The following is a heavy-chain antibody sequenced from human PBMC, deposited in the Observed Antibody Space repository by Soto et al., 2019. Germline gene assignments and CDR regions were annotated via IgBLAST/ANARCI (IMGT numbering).Heavy chain of an antibody. V-gene: IGHV4-34*01. Sequence: SETLSLTCAVYGGSFSGYYWSWIRQPPGKGLEWIGEINHSGSTNYNPSLKSRVTISGDTSKNQFSLKLSSVPAADPAVYYCAGVGDIVVVVAATQDAFDIWGQGTMVTVSS. J-gene: IGHJ3*02. CDR2: INHSGST. CDR1: GGSFSGYY. D-gene: IGHD2-15*01. CDR3: AGVGDIVVVVAATQDAFDI.